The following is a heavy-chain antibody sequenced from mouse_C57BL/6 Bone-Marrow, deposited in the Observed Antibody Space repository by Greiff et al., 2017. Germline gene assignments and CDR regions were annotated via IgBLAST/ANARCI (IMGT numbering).Heavy chain of an antibody. CDR3: TTWGGSSVGDAMDY. V-gene: IGHV14-4*01. D-gene: IGHD1-1*01. CDR2: IDPENGDT. CDR1: GFNIKDDY. Sequence: VQLQQSGAELVRPGASVKLSCTASGFNIKDDYMHWVKQRPEQGLEWIGWIDPENGDTEYASKFQGKATITADTSSNTAYLQLSSLTSEDTAVYYGTTWGGSSVGDAMDYWGQGTSVTVSS. J-gene: IGHJ4*01.